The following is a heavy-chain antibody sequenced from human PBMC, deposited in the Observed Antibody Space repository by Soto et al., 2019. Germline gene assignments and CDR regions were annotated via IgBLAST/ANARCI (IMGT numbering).Heavy chain of an antibody. CDR3: ARGWGSKWYYFDS. Sequence: QLRLKESGPGLVRPSEPLSLTCPVSGVSSTSFSWSGIRQSPGKGLEWIGYIFDNGDVKYNPSLMSRLTMSIDMSKNEFSLRLKSVTAADTAMYYCARGWGSKWYYFDSWGEGTLVTVSS. V-gene: IGHV4-59*01. CDR1: GVSSTSFS. J-gene: IGHJ4*02. D-gene: IGHD3-16*01. CDR2: IFDNGDV.